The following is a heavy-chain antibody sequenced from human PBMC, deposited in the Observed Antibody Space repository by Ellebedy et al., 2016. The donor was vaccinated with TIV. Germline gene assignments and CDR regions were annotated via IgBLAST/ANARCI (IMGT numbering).Heavy chain of an antibody. V-gene: IGHV1-69*10. CDR3: ARDGYTTRHNDATLGFDP. CDR1: GCTFASQA. Sequence: AASVKVSCKASGCTFASQAFTCAPHPSGHGLEWLGRHTPNLDATDYAQKFKGRVMITTDKDTTTVHMELSSLTSDDTAVYYCARDGYTTRHNDATLGFDPWGQGTPVTVSS. J-gene: IGHJ5*02. CDR2: HTPNLDAT. D-gene: IGHD5-12*01.